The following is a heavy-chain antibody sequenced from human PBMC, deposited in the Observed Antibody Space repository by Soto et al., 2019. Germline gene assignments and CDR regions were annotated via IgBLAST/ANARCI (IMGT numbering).Heavy chain of an antibody. CDR2: IYHSGST. V-gene: IGHV4-30-2*01. CDR3: ATKTVAVAGLD. D-gene: IGHD6-13*01. J-gene: IGHJ4*01. CDR1: GGSISSGGYS. Sequence: SETLSLTCAVSGGSISSGGYSWSWIRQPPGKGLEWIGYIYHSGSTYYNPSLKSRVTISVDRSKNQFSLKLSSVTAADTALYYCATKTVAVAGLDWGHGTPVTVSS.